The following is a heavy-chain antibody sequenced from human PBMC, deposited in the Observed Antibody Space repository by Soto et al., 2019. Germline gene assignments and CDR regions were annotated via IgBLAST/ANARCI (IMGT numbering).Heavy chain of an antibody. Sequence: ASVKVSCKASGYMFTKSAMHWVRQAPGQRLEWMGWISGDSGNTKYSPKLQDRVTITRDTSASTAYMELSSLRSEDTALYYCARDGVASGNINFDYWGQGTLVTVSS. CDR3: ARDGVASGNINFDY. V-gene: IGHV1-3*01. CDR1: GYMFTKSA. J-gene: IGHJ4*01. CDR2: ISGDSGNT.